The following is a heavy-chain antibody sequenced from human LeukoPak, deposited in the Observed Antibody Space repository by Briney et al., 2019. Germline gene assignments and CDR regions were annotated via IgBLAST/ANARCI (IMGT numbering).Heavy chain of an antibody. CDR1: GGSISSYY. V-gene: IGHV4-4*07. Sequence: PSGTLSLTCTVSGGSISSYYWSWIRQPAGKGLEWIGRIYISGSTNYNPSLKSRVTMSVDTSKNQFSLKLSSVTAADTAVYYCASLIAVAGTAAGDYWGQGTLVTVSS. J-gene: IGHJ4*02. CDR2: IYISGST. D-gene: IGHD6-19*01. CDR3: ASLIAVAGTAAGDY.